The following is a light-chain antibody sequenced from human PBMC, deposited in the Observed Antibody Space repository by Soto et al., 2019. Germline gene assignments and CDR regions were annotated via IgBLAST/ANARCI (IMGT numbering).Light chain of an antibody. CDR2: GAS. Sequence: DIQMTQSPSSLSASVGDRVTITCQASQDLSSYLNWYQQKPGKAPKLLIYGASNLETGVPPRFSGSGSGTDFTFTISSLQPEDIATYYCQQYDNLPRLTFGGGTKVEIK. CDR3: QQYDNLPRLT. J-gene: IGKJ4*01. V-gene: IGKV1-33*01. CDR1: QDLSSY.